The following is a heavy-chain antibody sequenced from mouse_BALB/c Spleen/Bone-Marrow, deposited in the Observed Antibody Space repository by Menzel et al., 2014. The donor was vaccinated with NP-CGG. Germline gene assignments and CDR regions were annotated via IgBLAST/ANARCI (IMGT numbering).Heavy chain of an antibody. CDR3: AREATMITWFAY. J-gene: IGHJ3*01. D-gene: IGHD2-4*01. CDR1: GFSLTSYG. Sequence: VKLVESGPGLVSPSQSLSIPCTVSGFSLTSYGLHWVRQPPGKGLEWLGVIWAGGSTNYNSALMSRLSISKDNSKSQVFLKMNSLQTDDTAMYYCAREATMITWFAYWGQGTLVTVSA. CDR2: IWAGGST. V-gene: IGHV2-9*02.